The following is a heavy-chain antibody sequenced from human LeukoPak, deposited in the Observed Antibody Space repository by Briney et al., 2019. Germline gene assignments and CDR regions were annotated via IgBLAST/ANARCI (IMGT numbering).Heavy chain of an antibody. Sequence: ASVKVSCKASGYTFTGYYMHWVRQAPGQGLEWMGRINPNSGGTNYAQKFQGRVTMTTDTSTSTAYMELSSLRSEDTAVYYCARLGDSGSYYGVEAPYKIEYYFDYWGQGTLVTVPS. V-gene: IGHV1-2*02. D-gene: IGHD1-26*01. CDR2: INPNSGGT. CDR1: GYTFTGYY. J-gene: IGHJ4*02. CDR3: ARLGDSGSYYGVEAPYKIEYYFDY.